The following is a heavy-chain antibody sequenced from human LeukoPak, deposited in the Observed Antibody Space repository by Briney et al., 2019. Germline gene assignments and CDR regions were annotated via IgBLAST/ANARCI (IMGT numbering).Heavy chain of an antibody. V-gene: IGHV4-4*09. J-gene: IGHJ3*02. CDR1: GGSVNSYY. D-gene: IGHD7-27*01. Sequence: PSETLSLTCSVSGGSVNSYYWSWIRQPPGKGLEWIGYIYTTGRTNYNPSLKSRVTISVDTAKNQFSLKLSSVTAADTAVYYCAKILGSGVWYGFDIWGQGTMVTVSS. CDR3: AKILGSGVWYGFDI. CDR2: IYTTGRT.